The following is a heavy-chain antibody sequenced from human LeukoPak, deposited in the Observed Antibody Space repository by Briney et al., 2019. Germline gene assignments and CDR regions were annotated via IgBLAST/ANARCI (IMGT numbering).Heavy chain of an antibody. Sequence: GGSLRLSCAASGFTFSSYWMSWVRQAPGKGLEWVANIKQDGSGKYYVDSVKGRFTISRDNAKNSLYLQMNSLRAEDTAVYYCARESRDGYNEFDYWGQGTLVTVSS. CDR1: GFTFSSYW. J-gene: IGHJ4*02. D-gene: IGHD5-24*01. CDR3: ARESRDGYNEFDY. CDR2: IKQDGSGK. V-gene: IGHV3-7*01.